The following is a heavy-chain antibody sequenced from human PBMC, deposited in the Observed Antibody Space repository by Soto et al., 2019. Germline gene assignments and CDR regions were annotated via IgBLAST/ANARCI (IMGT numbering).Heavy chain of an antibody. CDR3: ATRFYNSGVLFDY. CDR1: GGSISSGGYS. D-gene: IGHD1-20*01. Sequence: ASETLSLTCAVSGGSISSGGYSWSWIRQPPGKGLEGIGYIYHSGSTYYNPSLKSRVTISVDRSKNQFSLKLTSVTAADTAVYYGATRFYNSGVLFDYWGQGTTVTVSS. CDR2: IYHSGST. J-gene: IGHJ4*02. V-gene: IGHV4-30-2*02.